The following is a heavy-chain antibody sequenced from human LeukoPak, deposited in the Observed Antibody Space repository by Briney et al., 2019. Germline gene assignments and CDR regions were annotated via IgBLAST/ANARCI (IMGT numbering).Heavy chain of an antibody. CDR2: ISNTGGNT. CDR1: GFTFSSYS. D-gene: IGHD3-22*01. J-gene: IGHJ3*02. V-gene: IGHV3-23*01. Sequence: GGSLRLSCAASGFTFSSYSMSWVRQAPGKGLEWVSHISNTGGNTFYADSVKGRFSISRDNSKNTLYLQMNSLSADDTAVYYCGKPSKMIVVVSYAFDIWGQGTMVTVSS. CDR3: GKPSKMIVVVSYAFDI.